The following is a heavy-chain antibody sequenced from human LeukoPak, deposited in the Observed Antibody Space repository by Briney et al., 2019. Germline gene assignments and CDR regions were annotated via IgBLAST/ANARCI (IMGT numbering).Heavy chain of an antibody. CDR3: AKDFYSGELFHHAFDI. CDR2: IWYDGSNK. Sequence: GGSLRLSCAASGFTFSSYGMHWVRQAPGKGLEWVAVIWYDGSNKYYADSVKGRFTISRDNSKNTLYLQMNSLRAEDTAVYYCAKDFYSGELFHHAFDIWGQGTMVPVSS. J-gene: IGHJ3*02. CDR1: GFTFSSYG. D-gene: IGHD3-10*01. V-gene: IGHV3-33*06.